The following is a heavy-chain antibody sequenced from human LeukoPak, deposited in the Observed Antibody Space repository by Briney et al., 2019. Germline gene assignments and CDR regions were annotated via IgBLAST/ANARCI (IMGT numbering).Heavy chain of an antibody. CDR2: ISWNSDTI. J-gene: IGHJ4*02. CDR1: GFTFGDYA. V-gene: IGHV3-9*01. CDR3: AKVGGLGSFYRSPYFAY. Sequence: RPGRSLLLSCAAAGFTFGDYAMHWVRQAPGKGLEWVSGISWNSDTIRYADSVKGRFTISRDTAKNSLYLQMNSLRPEDTALYYCAKVGGLGSFYRSPYFAYWGQGTLVTVSS. D-gene: IGHD3-10*01.